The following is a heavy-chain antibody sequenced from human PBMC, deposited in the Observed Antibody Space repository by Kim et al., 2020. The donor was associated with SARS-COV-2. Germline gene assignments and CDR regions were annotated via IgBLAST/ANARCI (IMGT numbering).Heavy chain of an antibody. D-gene: IGHD3-9*01. CDR1: GGSFSGYY. J-gene: IGHJ2*01. Sequence: SETLSFTCAVYGGSFSGYYWSWIRQPPGKGLEWIGEINHSGSTNYNPSLKSRVTISVDTSKNQFSLKLSSVTAADTAVYYCARVPLRYFDWLTQPHWYFDLWGRGTLVTVSS. CDR2: INHSGST. V-gene: IGHV4-34*01. CDR3: ARVPLRYFDWLTQPHWYFDL.